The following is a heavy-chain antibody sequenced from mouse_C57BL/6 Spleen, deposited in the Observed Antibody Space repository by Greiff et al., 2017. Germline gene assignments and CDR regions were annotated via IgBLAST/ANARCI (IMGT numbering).Heavy chain of an antibody. CDR2: SRNKANDYTT. CDR3: ARDSLYYDYDDYAMDY. CDR1: GFTFSDFY. J-gene: IGHJ4*01. Sequence: EVKLVESGGGLVQSGRSLRLSCATSGFTFSDFYMEWVRQAPGKGLEWIAASRNKANDYTTEYSASVKGRFIVSRDTSQSILYLQMNALRAEDTAIYYCARDSLYYDYDDYAMDYWGQGTSVTVSS. D-gene: IGHD2-4*01. V-gene: IGHV7-1*01.